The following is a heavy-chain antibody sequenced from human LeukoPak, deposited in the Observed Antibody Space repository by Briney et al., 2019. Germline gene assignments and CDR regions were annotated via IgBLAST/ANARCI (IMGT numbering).Heavy chain of an antibody. V-gene: IGHV4-34*01. CDR1: GGSFSGYY. D-gene: IGHD1-26*01. Sequence: SETLSLTCAVYGGSFSGYYWSWIRQPPGKGLGWIGEINHSGSTNYNPSLKSRVTISVDTSKNQFSLKLSSVTAADTAVYYCARALGGYPANFDYWGQGTLVTVSS. CDR2: INHSGST. J-gene: IGHJ4*02. CDR3: ARALGGYPANFDY.